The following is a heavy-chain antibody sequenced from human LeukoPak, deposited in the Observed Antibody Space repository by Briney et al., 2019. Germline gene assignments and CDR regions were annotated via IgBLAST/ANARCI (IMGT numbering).Heavy chain of an antibody. D-gene: IGHD3-22*01. CDR1: GGSISSSSYY. Sequence: PSETLSLTCTVSGGSISSSSYYWGWLRQPPGKGLEWIGSIYYSGSTYYNPSLKSRVTISVDTSKNQFSLKLSSVTAADTAVYYCASHIDYYDSSGYWDWGQGTLVTVSS. CDR3: ASHIDYYDSSGYWD. V-gene: IGHV4-39*01. CDR2: IYYSGST. J-gene: IGHJ4*02.